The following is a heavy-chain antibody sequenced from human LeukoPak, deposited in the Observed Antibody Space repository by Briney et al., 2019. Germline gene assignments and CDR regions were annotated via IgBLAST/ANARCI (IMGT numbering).Heavy chain of an antibody. CDR2: INAGNGDA. J-gene: IGHJ5*02. V-gene: IGHV1-3*01. CDR1: GYTFTTCA. CDR3: GKSAPSGFDP. Sequence: GASVKVSCKASGYTFTTCAIHWVRQAPGRSLEWMGRINAGNGDAKYSQNFHDRITITRDTSASTVYMELTSLRSEDTAVYYCGKSAPSGFDPWGQGTLVTVSS.